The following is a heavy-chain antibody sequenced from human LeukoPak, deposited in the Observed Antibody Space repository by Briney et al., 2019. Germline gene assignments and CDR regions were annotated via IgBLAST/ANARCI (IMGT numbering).Heavy chain of an antibody. CDR1: GFTFSSYA. CDR3: AKQQTVSGTHFDY. J-gene: IGHJ4*02. CDR2: ISGSGGST. D-gene: IGHD4-4*01. Sequence: GGSLRLSCTASGFTFSSYAMSWVRQAPGKGLEWVSAISGSGGSTYYADSVKGRFTISRDNSKNTLYLQMNSLRAEDTAVYYCAKQQTVSGTHFDYWGQGTLVTVSS. V-gene: IGHV3-23*01.